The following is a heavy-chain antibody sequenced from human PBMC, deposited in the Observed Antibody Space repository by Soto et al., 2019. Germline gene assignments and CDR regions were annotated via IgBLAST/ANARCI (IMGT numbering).Heavy chain of an antibody. Sequence: GGSLRLSCAASGFTFSSYAMSWVRQAPGKGLEWVSAISGSGGSTYYADSVKGRFTISRDNSKNTLYLQMNSLRAEDTAVYYCAKGHYFDSSGYYYVGDIDYRGQGTLVTGSS. V-gene: IGHV3-23*01. D-gene: IGHD3-22*01. CDR2: ISGSGGST. CDR1: GFTFSSYA. J-gene: IGHJ4*02. CDR3: AKGHYFDSSGYYYVGDIDY.